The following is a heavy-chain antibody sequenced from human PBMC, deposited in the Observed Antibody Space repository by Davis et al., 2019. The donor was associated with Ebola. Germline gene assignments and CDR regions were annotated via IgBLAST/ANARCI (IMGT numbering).Heavy chain of an antibody. CDR3: ARPLDYGDYGYYFDY. V-gene: IGHV5-51*01. Sequence: GESLKISCKGSGYSFTSYWIGWVRQMPGKGLEWMGIIYPGDSDTRYSPSFQGQVTISADKSISTAYLQWSSLKASDTAMYYCARPLDYGDYGYYFDYWGQGTLVTVSS. D-gene: IGHD4-17*01. CDR2: IYPGDSDT. CDR1: GYSFTSYW. J-gene: IGHJ4*02.